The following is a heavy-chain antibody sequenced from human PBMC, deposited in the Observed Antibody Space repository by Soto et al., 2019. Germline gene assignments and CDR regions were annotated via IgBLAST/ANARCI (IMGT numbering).Heavy chain of an antibody. CDR3: AREAISGNCLDY. CDR2: INPNSGGT. J-gene: IGHJ4*02. V-gene: IGHV1-2*04. D-gene: IGHD1-7*01. Sequence: QVQLVQSGAEVKKPGASVKVSCKASGYTFTGYYMHWVRQAPGQGLEWMGWINPNSGGTNYAQKFEGWGTMTRDTPISPAYVELSRLRSDDTAVYDWAREAISGNCLDYWGQGTLVTVSS. CDR1: GYTFTGYY.